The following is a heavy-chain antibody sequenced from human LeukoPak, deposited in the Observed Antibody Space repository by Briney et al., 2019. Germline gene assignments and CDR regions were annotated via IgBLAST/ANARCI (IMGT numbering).Heavy chain of an antibody. D-gene: IGHD5-18*01. Sequence: SETLSLTCAVSGGSISSGGYYWSWIRQHPGKGLEWIGYIYYSGSTYYNPSLKSRVTISVDTSKNQFSLKLSSVTAADTAVYYCGREDATMSIDYWGQGTLVTVSS. CDR3: GREDATMSIDY. CDR2: IYYSGST. J-gene: IGHJ4*02. CDR1: GGSISSGGYY. V-gene: IGHV4-31*11.